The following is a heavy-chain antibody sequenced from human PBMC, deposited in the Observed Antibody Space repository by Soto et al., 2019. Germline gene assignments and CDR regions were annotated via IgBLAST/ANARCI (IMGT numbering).Heavy chain of an antibody. D-gene: IGHD6-13*01. CDR1: GYTFTSYA. CDR3: ARDLRDIAAAGSEWYYYYGMDV. Sequence: GASVKVSCKASGYTFTSYAIHWVRQAPGQRLEWMGWINAGNGNTKYSQKFQGRVTITRGTSTSTAYMELSSLRSEDTAVYYCARDLRDIAAAGSEWYYYYGMDVWGQGTTVTVS. V-gene: IGHV1-3*01. J-gene: IGHJ6*02. CDR2: INAGNGNT.